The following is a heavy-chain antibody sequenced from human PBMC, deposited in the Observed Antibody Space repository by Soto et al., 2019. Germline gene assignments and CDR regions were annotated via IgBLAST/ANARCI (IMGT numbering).Heavy chain of an antibody. CDR3: ARTLYTSGWHFDY. V-gene: IGHV4-34*12. D-gene: IGHD6-19*01. J-gene: IGHJ4*02. CDR2: GFYSGST. Sequence: SETLSLTCAVYGGSFSSYYWGWIRQPPGKGLEWIGSGFYSGSTYYNPSLKSRVTISVDTSKNQFSLKLSSVTAADTAVYYCARTLYTSGWHFDYWGQGTLVTVSS. CDR1: GGSFSSYY.